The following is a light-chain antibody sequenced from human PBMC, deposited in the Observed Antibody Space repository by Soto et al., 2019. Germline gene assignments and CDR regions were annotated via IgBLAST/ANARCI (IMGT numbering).Light chain of an antibody. CDR3: QQSYSVPHT. CDR2: AAS. Sequence: DIQMTQSPSSLSASVGDRVTITCRASENIFSYLSWYQHKPGKATYLLIYAASSLQSGVPSRFSGSGSGTDFALTISSLQPEDFATFYCQQSYSVPHTFGQGTRLEI. CDR1: ENIFSY. J-gene: IGKJ2*01. V-gene: IGKV1-39*01.